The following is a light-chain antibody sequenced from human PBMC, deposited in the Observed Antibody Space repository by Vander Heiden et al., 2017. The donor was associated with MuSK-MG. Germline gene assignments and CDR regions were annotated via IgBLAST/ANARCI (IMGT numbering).Light chain of an antibody. Sequence: IEMTQSTSALSASVGDRVTITCRASQGISNYFAWYQQKPGKGPKLLIYAASTLQPGVPSRFSGSGSGTDFTLTIRSLQPEDVATYYCQKENSTPITFGGGTKVDIK. J-gene: IGKJ4*01. V-gene: IGKV1-27*01. CDR2: AAS. CDR3: QKENSTPIT. CDR1: QGISNY.